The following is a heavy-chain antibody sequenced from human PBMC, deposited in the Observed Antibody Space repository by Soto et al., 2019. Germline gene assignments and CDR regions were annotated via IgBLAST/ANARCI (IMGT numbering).Heavy chain of an antibody. V-gene: IGHV6-1*01. CDR3: ARGPEVASTDYGDYGYFDF. CDR2: TYYRSKWYN. D-gene: IGHD4-17*01. CDR1: GDSVSSNSAA. Sequence: SPTLSLTCSISGDSVSSNSAAWNWIRQSPSRGLEWLGRTYYRSKWYNDYAVSVKSRITINPDTSKNQFSLQLNSMSPEDTAVYYCARGPEVASTDYGDYGYFDFWGQGTLVTVSS. J-gene: IGHJ4*02.